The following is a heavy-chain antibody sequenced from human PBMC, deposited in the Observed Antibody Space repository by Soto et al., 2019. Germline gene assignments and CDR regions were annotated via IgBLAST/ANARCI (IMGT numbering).Heavy chain of an antibody. Sequence: QVQLQQWGAGLLKPSETLSLTCAVYGGSFSGYYWSWIRQPPGKGLEWIGEINHSGSTNYNPSLKSRVTISVDTSKNQFSLKPSSVTAADTAVYYCARGPAAGRGWFDPWGQGTLVTVSS. CDR3: ARGPAAGRGWFDP. V-gene: IGHV4-34*01. CDR1: GGSFSGYY. D-gene: IGHD6-13*01. CDR2: INHSGST. J-gene: IGHJ5*02.